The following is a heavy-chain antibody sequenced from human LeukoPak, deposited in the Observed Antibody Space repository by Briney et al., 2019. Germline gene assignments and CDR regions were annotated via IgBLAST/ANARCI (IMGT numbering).Heavy chain of an antibody. V-gene: IGHV1-69*05. Sequence: SVKVSCKASGGSFNNYAFTWVRQAPGQGLEWMGGIIPMFGTPKYAQEFQGRVTITTDESTSTAYMELSSLTSEDTAMYYCARGFSGYDFTNWFDSWGQGTLVAVS. CDR1: GGSFNNYA. CDR2: IIPMFGTP. J-gene: IGHJ5*01. CDR3: ARGFSGYDFTNWFDS. D-gene: IGHD5-12*01.